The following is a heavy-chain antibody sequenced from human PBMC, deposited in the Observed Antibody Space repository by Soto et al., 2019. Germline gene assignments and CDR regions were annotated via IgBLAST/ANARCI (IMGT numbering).Heavy chain of an antibody. Sequence: EAQLLESGGGLVQPGGSLRLSCAASGLAFSNYAMTWVRQAPGKGLEWVSIITDCGYSTYSGGAVKGRFTTSRDISRSTLYLQMNGLRADDTAVYYCAKGDLLWDPFDSWGQGTLVTVSS. CDR2: ITDCGYST. CDR3: AKGDLLWDPFDS. V-gene: IGHV3-23*01. D-gene: IGHD3-16*01. CDR1: GLAFSNYA. J-gene: IGHJ4*02.